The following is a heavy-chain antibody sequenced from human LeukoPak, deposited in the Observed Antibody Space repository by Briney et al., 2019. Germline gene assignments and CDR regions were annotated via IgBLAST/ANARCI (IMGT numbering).Heavy chain of an antibody. CDR3: ARWLELMRNFDW. D-gene: IGHD5-24*01. CDR2: IKQDGSEK. CDR1: GFTVSSNY. V-gene: IGHV3-7*01. J-gene: IGHJ4*02. Sequence: GGSLRLSCAASGFTVSSNYMSWVRQAPGKGLEWVANIKQDGSEKDYVDALKGRFTISRDNAKNSLYLQMNSLRAEDTAVYYCARWLELMRNFDWWGQGTLVTVSS.